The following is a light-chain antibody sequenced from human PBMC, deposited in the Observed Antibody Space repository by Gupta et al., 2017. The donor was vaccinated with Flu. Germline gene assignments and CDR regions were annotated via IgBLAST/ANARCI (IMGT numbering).Light chain of an antibody. V-gene: IGLV3-21*02. Sequence: SYVLTQPPSASVAPGQTASLTCGGDRIANKNVHWYQQRPGQAPVLVVYDDRDRPSGIPERFSGSNSGNTATLIISRVEAGDEADYYCQVWDRNSDHWVFGGGTKLTVL. J-gene: IGLJ3*02. CDR2: DDR. CDR1: RIANKN. CDR3: QVWDRNSDHWV.